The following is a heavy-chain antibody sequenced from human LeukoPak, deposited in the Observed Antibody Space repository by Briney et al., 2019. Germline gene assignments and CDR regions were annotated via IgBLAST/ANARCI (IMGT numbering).Heavy chain of an antibody. CDR2: INHGGSI. D-gene: IGHD5-18*01. Sequence: SETLSLTCAIYGASFSDYYWSWIRQSPGKGLQWIGEINHGGSINHNPSLKSRVSMSVDTSKHQFSLNLRSVTAADTAIYYCARIGYSYGYKGEMCYYYYMDVWGKGTPLTVSS. J-gene: IGHJ6*03. V-gene: IGHV4-34*01. CDR3: ARIGYSYGYKGEMCYYYYMDV. CDR1: GASFSDYY.